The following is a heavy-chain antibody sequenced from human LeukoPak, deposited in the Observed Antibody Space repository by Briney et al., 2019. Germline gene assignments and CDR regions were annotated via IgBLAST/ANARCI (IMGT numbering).Heavy chain of an antibody. CDR1: GFTFDDYA. CDR3: AREGTGIVGVTTYYYGMDV. V-gene: IGHV3-9*01. D-gene: IGHD1-26*01. Sequence: GGSLRLSCAASGFTFDDYAMHWVRQAPGKGLEWVSGISWNSGSIGYADSVKGRFTISRDNAKNSLYLQMNSLRAEDTAVYYCAREGTGIVGVTTYYYGMDVWGQGTTVTVSS. J-gene: IGHJ6*02. CDR2: ISWNSGSI.